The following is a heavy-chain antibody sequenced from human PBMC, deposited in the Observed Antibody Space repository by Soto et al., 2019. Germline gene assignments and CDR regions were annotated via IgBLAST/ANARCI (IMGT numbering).Heavy chain of an antibody. J-gene: IGHJ6*02. CDR3: ARDQGDYGDSNPLGYYGMDV. D-gene: IGHD4-17*01. CDR1: GFTFSTYT. Sequence: EVQLVESGGGLVQPGGSLRLSCAASGFTFSTYTMNWVRQAPGKGLEWVSYISSSSATIHYADSVKGRFTISRDNAKNSLYLQMNSLRDEDTAVYYSARDQGDYGDSNPLGYYGMDVWGQGTTVTVSS. V-gene: IGHV3-48*02. CDR2: ISSSSATI.